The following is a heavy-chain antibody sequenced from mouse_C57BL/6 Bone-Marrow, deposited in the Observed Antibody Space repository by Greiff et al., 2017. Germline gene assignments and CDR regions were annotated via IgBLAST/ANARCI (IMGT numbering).Heavy chain of an antibody. CDR2: IDPSDSYT. V-gene: IGHV1-69*01. CDR1: GYTFTSYW. J-gene: IGHJ3*01. D-gene: IGHD1-1*01. CDR3: ARGYGSTFFCY. Sequence: VQLQQPGAELVMPGASVKLSCKASGYTFTSYWMHWVKQRPGQGLEWIGEIDPSDSYTNYNQKFKGKSTLTVDKSSSTAYMQLSSLTSEDSAVYYCARGYGSTFFCYWGQGTLVTVSA.